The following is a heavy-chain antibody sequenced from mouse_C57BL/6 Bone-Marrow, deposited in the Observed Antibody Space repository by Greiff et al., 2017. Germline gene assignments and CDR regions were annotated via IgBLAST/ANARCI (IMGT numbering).Heavy chain of an antibody. CDR1: GYTFTSYW. CDR3: ARDYPYAMDY. Sequence: QVHVKQPGAELVMPGASVKLSCKASGYTFTSYWMHWVKQRPGQGLEWIGEIDPSDSYTNYNQKFKGKSTLTVDKSSSTAYRQRSSLTSEDSAVYYCARDYPYAMDYWGQGTSVTVTS. V-gene: IGHV1-69*01. CDR2: IDPSDSYT. J-gene: IGHJ4*01. D-gene: IGHD2-4*01.